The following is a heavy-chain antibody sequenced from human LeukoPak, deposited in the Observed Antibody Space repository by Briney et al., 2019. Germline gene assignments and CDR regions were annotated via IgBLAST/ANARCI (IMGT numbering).Heavy chain of an antibody. J-gene: IGHJ5*02. V-gene: IGHV4-34*01. CDR2: INHSGST. D-gene: IGHD5-18*01. Sequence: SETLSLTCAVYGGSFSGYYWSWIRQPPGKGLEWIGEINHSGSTNYNPSLKSRVTISVDTSKNQFSLKLSSVTAADTAVYYCASGGYGYNWFDPWGQGTLVTVSS. CDR1: GGSFSGYY. CDR3: ASGGYGYNWFDP.